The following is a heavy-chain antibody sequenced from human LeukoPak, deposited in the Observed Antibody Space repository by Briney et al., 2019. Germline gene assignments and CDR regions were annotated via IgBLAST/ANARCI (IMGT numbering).Heavy chain of an antibody. CDR1: GGSISSYY. J-gene: IGHJ4*02. V-gene: IGHV4-59*01. CDR2: IYYSGST. CDR3: ATIRTVGYCSSTSCYAEGPFDY. Sequence: PSETLSLTCTVSGGSISSYYWSWIRQPPGKGLEWIGYIYYSGSTNYNPSLKSRVTISVDTSKNQFSLKLSSVTAADTAVYYCATIRTVGYCSSTSCYAEGPFDYWGQGTLDTVSS. D-gene: IGHD2-2*01.